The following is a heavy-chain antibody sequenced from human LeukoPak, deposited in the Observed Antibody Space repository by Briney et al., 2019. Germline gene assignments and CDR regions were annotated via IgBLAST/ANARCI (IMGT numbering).Heavy chain of an antibody. D-gene: IGHD3-10*01. Sequence: SVKVSCKASGFTFTSSAVQWVRQARGQRFEWMGWIVVGGGHTNYAQKFQERVTITRDMSTSTAYMELSSLRSEDTAVYYCAAQADVTMVRGVITWFDPWGQGTLVTVSS. CDR3: AAQADVTMVRGVITWFDP. J-gene: IGHJ5*02. V-gene: IGHV1-58*01. CDR2: IVVGGGHT. CDR1: GFTFTSSA.